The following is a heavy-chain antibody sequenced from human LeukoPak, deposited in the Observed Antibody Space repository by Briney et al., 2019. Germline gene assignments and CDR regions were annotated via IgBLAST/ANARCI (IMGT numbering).Heavy chain of an antibody. CDR1: GYTFTTYS. J-gene: IGHJ4*02. D-gene: IGHD1-14*01. CDR2: INLSGGST. Sequence: GASVKVSCKASGYTFTTYSMHWVRQAPGQGLEWMAIINLSGGSTDYTQKFQGRVTMTRDTSTSTVYMELSSLRSEDTAVYYCATVRTGVHYYWGQGTLVTVSS. CDR3: ATVRTGVHYY. V-gene: IGHV1-46*01.